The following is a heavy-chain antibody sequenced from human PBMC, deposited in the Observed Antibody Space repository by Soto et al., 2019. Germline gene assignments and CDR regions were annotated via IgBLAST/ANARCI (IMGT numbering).Heavy chain of an antibody. CDR2: ISGSGGST. CDR3: AKDQNSSGYSSY. V-gene: IGHV3-23*01. D-gene: IGHD6-19*01. J-gene: IGHJ4*02. CDR1: GFTFSSYA. Sequence: GGSLRLSCAAPGFTFSSYAMSWVRQAPGKGLEWVSAISGSGGSTYYADSVKGRFTISRDNSKNTLYLQMNSLRAEDTAVYYCAKDQNSSGYSSYWGQGTLVTVSS.